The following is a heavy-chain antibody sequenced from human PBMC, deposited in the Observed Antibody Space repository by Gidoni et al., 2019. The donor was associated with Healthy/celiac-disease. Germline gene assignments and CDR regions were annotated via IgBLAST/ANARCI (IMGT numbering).Heavy chain of an antibody. D-gene: IGHD1-26*01. CDR1: GFTFSSYE. CDR2: ISSSGSTI. V-gene: IGHV3-48*03. Sequence: EVQLVESGGGLVQPGGSLRLSCAASGFTFSSYEMNWVRQAPGKGLEWVSYISSSGSTIYYADSVKGRFTISRDNAKNSLYLQMNSLRAEDTAVYYCARVGPHSGSYDYWGQGTLVTVSS. J-gene: IGHJ4*02. CDR3: ARVGPHSGSYDY.